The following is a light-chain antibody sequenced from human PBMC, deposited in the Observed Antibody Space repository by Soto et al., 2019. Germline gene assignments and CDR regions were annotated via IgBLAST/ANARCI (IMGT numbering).Light chain of an antibody. Sequence: EIVMTQSPATLSVSPGERATLSCRASQSVSSNLAWYQQKPGQAPRLLIYGASTRATGIPARFSGSGSGTEFTLTISRLQSEDFAVYYCQQYNNWPFTFGPGTIVDIK. V-gene: IGKV3-15*01. CDR1: QSVSSN. CDR3: QQYNNWPFT. J-gene: IGKJ3*01. CDR2: GAS.